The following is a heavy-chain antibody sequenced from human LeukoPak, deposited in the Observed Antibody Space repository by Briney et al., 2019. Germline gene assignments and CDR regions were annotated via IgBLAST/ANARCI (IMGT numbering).Heavy chain of an antibody. CDR2: INPNSGGT. J-gene: IGHJ3*02. CDR1: GYTFTGYY. Sequence: ASVKVSCKASGYTFTGYYVDWVRQAPGQGLEWMGWINPNSGGTNYAKKFQGRVTMTRDTSISIVYKELSRLKFDDTAMYYCARGGIVPGATADAFEIWGQGTTVTVS. CDR3: ARGGIVPGATADAFEI. V-gene: IGHV1-2*02. D-gene: IGHD2-2*01.